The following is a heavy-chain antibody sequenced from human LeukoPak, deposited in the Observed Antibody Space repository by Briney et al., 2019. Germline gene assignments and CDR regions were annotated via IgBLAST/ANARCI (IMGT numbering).Heavy chain of an antibody. J-gene: IGHJ6*03. CDR3: ASSYYDFWSGYGENYYMDV. Sequence: ASVKVSCKASGYTFTGYYMHWVRQAPGQGLEWMGWINPNSGGTNYAQKFQGRVTMTRDTSTSTAYMELSRLRSDDTAVYYCASSYYDFWSGYGENYYMDVWGKGTTVTVSS. D-gene: IGHD3-3*01. CDR2: INPNSGGT. CDR1: GYTFTGYY. V-gene: IGHV1-2*02.